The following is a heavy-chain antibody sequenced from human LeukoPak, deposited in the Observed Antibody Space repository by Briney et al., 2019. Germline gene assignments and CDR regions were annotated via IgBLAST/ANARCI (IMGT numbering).Heavy chain of an antibody. J-gene: IGHJ4*02. D-gene: IGHD3-22*01. CDR1: GFTFSSYA. Sequence: GGSLRLSCAASGFTFSSYAMSWVRQAPGKGLEWVSAISGSGGSTYYADSVKGRSTISRDNSKNTLYLQMNSLRAEDTAVYYCAKDSHDYYYDSSGYYYWGQGTLVTVSS. V-gene: IGHV3-23*01. CDR3: AKDSHDYYYDSSGYYY. CDR2: ISGSGGST.